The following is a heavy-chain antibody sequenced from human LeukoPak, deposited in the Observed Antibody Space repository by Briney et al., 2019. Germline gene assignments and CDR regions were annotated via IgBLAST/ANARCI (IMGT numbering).Heavy chain of an antibody. CDR3: ASSFGYYGSGVGAFDY. D-gene: IGHD3-10*01. CDR1: GGTFSSYA. J-gene: IGHJ4*02. Sequence: ASVKVSCKASGGTFSSYAISWARQAPGQGLEWMGGIIPIFGTANYAQKFQGRVTITTDESTSTAYMELSSLRSEDTAVYYCASSFGYYGSGVGAFDYWGQGTLVTVSS. V-gene: IGHV1-69*05. CDR2: IIPIFGTA.